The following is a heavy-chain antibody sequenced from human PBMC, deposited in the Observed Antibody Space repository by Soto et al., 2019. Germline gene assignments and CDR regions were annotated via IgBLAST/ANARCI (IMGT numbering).Heavy chain of an antibody. CDR2: ISGSGGST. D-gene: IGHD5-12*01. CDR3: AKDQTRWLRFRGCFDY. CDR1: GFTFSSYA. Sequence: GGSLRLSCAASGFTFSSYAMSWVRQAPGKGLEWVSAISGSGGSTYYADSVKGRFTISRDNSKNTLYLQMNSLRAEDTAVYYCAKDQTRWLRFRGCFDYWGQGTLVTVSS. V-gene: IGHV3-23*01. J-gene: IGHJ4*02.